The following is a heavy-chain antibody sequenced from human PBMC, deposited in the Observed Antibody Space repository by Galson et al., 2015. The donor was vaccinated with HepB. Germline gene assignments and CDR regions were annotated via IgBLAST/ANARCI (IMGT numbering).Heavy chain of an antibody. J-gene: IGHJ4*02. Sequence: SLRLSCAASGFTFSNAWMSWVRQAPGKGLEWVGRIKSKTDGGTTDYAAPVKGRFTISRDDSKNTLYLQMNSLKTEDTAVYYCTSYYYDSSGYCHDYWGQGTLVTVSS. CDR3: TSYYYDSSGYCHDY. D-gene: IGHD3-22*01. CDR2: IKSKTDGGTT. CDR1: GFTFSNAW. V-gene: IGHV3-15*01.